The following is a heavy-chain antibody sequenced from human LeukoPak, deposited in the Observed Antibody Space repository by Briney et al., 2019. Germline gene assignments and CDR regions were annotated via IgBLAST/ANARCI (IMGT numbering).Heavy chain of an antibody. V-gene: IGHV4-59*08. CDR1: GGSISSYY. Sequence: SETLSLTCTVSGGSISSYYWSWIRQPPGKGLEWIGYIYYSGTTNYNPSLKSRVTISVDTSKNQFSLKLSSVTAADTAVYYCARTTVVTPYFDHWGQGTLVTVSS. CDR2: IYYSGTT. D-gene: IGHD4-23*01. J-gene: IGHJ4*02. CDR3: ARTTVVTPYFDH.